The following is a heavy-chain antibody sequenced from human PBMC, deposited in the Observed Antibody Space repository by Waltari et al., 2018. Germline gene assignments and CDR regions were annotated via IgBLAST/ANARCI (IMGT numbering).Heavy chain of an antibody. CDR1: GFTFSSYE. CDR2: ISSSGSTI. D-gene: IGHD6-6*01. V-gene: IGHV3-48*03. Sequence: EVQLVESGGGLVQPGGSLRLSCAASGFTFSSYEMNWVRQAPGKGLEWVSYISSSGSTIYYSDAVKGRFTISRDNAKNSLYLQMNSLRAEDTAVYYCARDWFSPRSSSYAEGDYWGQGTLVTVSS. J-gene: IGHJ4*02. CDR3: ARDWFSPRSSSYAEGDY.